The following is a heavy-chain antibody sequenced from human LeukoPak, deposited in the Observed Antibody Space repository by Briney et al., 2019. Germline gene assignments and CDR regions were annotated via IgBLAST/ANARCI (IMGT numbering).Heavy chain of an antibody. CDR3: ARQYYDILTGYRFDI. V-gene: IGHV4-59*08. Sequence: SETLSLTCAVSGASVSGNYWSWIRQSPERGLEWIGHLLDDGVTDYNPSLKSRVTISVDTSKNQFTLKLSSVTAADTAVYYCARQYYDILTGYRFDIWGLGTMVTVSS. D-gene: IGHD3-9*01. CDR1: GASVSGNY. CDR2: LLDDGVT. J-gene: IGHJ3*02.